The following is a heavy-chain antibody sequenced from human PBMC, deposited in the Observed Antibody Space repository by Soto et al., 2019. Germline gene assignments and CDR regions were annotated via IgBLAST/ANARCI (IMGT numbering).Heavy chain of an antibody. CDR1: GFSLSTSGVG. J-gene: IGHJ2*01. Sequence: QITLKESGPTLVKPTQTLTLTCTFSGFSLSTSGVGVGWISQPPGKALEWLALIYWDDDKRYSPSLKSRLTITKYTAKNPVVLTMTNIDPVDTATYDGAHRHQYLWYFDLWVRGTLVTVSS. CDR2: IYWDDDK. CDR3: AHRHQYLWYFDL. V-gene: IGHV2-5*02. D-gene: IGHD4-4*01.